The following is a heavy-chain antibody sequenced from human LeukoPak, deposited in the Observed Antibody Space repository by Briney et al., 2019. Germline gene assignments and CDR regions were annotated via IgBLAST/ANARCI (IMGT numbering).Heavy chain of an antibody. V-gene: IGHV4-61*08. Sequence: SETLSLTCAVSGVSISRGGYAWNWIRQPPGKGLEWIAYIYHSGTTNYNPSLKSRVTISVDTSKNQFSLKLSSVTAADTAVYYCARGGLSYYYMDVWGKGTTVTVSS. J-gene: IGHJ6*03. CDR3: ARGGLSYYYMDV. CDR2: IYHSGTT. CDR1: GVSISRGGYA.